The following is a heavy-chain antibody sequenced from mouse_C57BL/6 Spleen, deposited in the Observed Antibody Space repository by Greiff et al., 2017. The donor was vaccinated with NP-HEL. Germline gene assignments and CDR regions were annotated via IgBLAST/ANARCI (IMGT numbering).Heavy chain of an antibody. V-gene: IGHV5-17*01. CDR1: GFTFSDYG. CDR2: ISSGSSTI. CDR3: ARNSNWYFDV. Sequence: EVKVEESGGGLVKPGGSLKLSCAASGFTFSDYGMHWVRQAPEKGLEWVAYISSGSSTIYYADTVKGRFTISRDNAKNTLFLQMTSLRSEDTAMYYCARNSNWYFDVWGTGTTVTVSS. D-gene: IGHD2-5*01. J-gene: IGHJ1*03.